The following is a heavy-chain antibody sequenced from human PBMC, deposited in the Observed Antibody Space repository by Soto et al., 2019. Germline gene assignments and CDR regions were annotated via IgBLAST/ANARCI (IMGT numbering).Heavy chain of an antibody. J-gene: IGHJ6*03. Sequence: SETLSLTCTVSGGSISSYYWSWIRQPPGKGLEWIGYIYYSGSTNYNPSLKSRVTISVDTSKNQFSLKLSSVTAADTAVYYCARAGYSYGYDYYYYYYMDVWGKGTTVTVSS. CDR3: ARAGYSYGYDYYYYYYMDV. V-gene: IGHV4-59*01. CDR1: GGSISSYY. D-gene: IGHD5-18*01. CDR2: IYYSGST.